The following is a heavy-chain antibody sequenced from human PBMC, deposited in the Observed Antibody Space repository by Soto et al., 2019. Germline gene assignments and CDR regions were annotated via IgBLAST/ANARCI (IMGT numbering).Heavy chain of an antibody. CDR3: ASDSDRLQLGGSYYYMLDV. Sequence: QVQLVQSGAEMKEPGSSVKVSCKTSGGTFSSSAISWLRQAPGQGLERMGGIIPLFRTPDHAQKCQGRVTIAAYESPSTVNMELSSLRSGDRAIYYCASDSDRLQLGGSYYYMLDVWGQGTKITGSS. D-gene: IGHD4-4*01. CDR1: GGTFSSSA. V-gene: IGHV1-69*12. J-gene: IGHJ6*01. CDR2: IIPLFRTP.